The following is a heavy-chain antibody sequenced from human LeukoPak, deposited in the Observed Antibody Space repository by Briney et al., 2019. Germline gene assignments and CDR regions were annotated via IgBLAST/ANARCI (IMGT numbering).Heavy chain of an antibody. CDR1: GFTFSSYA. J-gene: IGHJ4*02. CDR2: ISGSGGST. CDR3: AKATVYSSGWPFRSPCDY. Sequence: GGSLRLSCAASGFTFSSYAMSLVRQAPGKGLEWVSAISGSGGSTYYADSVKGRFTISRDNSKNTLYLQMNSLRAEDTAVYYCAKATVYSSGWPFRSPCDYWGQGTLVTVSS. D-gene: IGHD6-19*01. V-gene: IGHV3-23*01.